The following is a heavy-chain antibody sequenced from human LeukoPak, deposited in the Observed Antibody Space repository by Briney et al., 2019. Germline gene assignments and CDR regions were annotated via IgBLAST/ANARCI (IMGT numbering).Heavy chain of an antibody. CDR2: MYYSGST. CDR3: ARDLRRGYYFDY. J-gene: IGHJ4*02. V-gene: IGHV4-39*07. CDR1: GGSISSSSYY. Sequence: SETLSLTCTVSGGSISSSSYYWGWIRQPPGKGLEWIGSMYYSGSTYYNPSFKSRVTISVDTSKNQFSLKLSSVTAADTAVYYCARDLRRGYYFDYWGQGTLVTVSS.